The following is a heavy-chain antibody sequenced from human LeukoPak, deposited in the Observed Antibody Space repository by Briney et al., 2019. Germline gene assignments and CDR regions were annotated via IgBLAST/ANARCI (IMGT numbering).Heavy chain of an antibody. V-gene: IGHV3-53*01. D-gene: IGHD4-17*01. CDR2: IYSGGGT. CDR3: ARWTTLHFDY. CDR1: DFTVSNNY. Sequence: PGGSLRLSCAASDFTVSNNYMSWVRQAPGKGLEWVSLIYSGGGTYYADSVKGRSTISRDNSKNTLYLQMNSLRAEDTAVYYCARWTTLHFDYWGQGTLVTVSS. J-gene: IGHJ4*02.